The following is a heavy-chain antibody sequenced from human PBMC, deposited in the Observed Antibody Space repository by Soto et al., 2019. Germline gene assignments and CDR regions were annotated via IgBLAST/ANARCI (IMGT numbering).Heavy chain of an antibody. CDR3: AKDDLWELLLAYFDY. CDR1: GCTFSSYA. J-gene: IGHJ4*02. Sequence: GGSLRLSCAASGCTFSSYAMSWVRQAPGKGLEWVSAISGSGGSTYYADSVKGRFTISRDNSKNTLYLQMNSLRAEDTAVYYCAKDDLWELLLAYFDYWGQGTLVTVSS. CDR2: ISGSGGST. V-gene: IGHV3-23*01. D-gene: IGHD1-26*01.